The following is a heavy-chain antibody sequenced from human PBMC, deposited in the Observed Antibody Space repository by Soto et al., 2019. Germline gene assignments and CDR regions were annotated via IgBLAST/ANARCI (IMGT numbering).Heavy chain of an antibody. CDR1: GFSLSTSGMC. CDR2: IDWDDDK. CDR3: ARGVGDLLWKARPYYFDY. Sequence: SGPRCEPTQTLTLTCTFSGFSLSTSGMCVSWIRQPPGKALEWLALIDWDDDKYYSTSLKTRLTISKDTSKNQVVLTMTNMDPVDTATYYCARGVGDLLWKARPYYFDYWGQGTLVTVSS. J-gene: IGHJ4*02. D-gene: IGHD3-10*01. V-gene: IGHV2-70*01.